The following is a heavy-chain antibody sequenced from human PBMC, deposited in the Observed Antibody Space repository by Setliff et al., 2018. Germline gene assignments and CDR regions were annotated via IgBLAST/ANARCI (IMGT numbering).Heavy chain of an antibody. V-gene: IGHV3-13*01. J-gene: IGHJ3*02. D-gene: IGHD1-26*01. CDR2: IGPSGAT. CDR1: GFTFSTYD. CDR3: AGESAPHGVRGVGGFDI. Sequence: GGSLRLSCAASGFTFSTYDLHWVRQVPGKGLEWVSSIGPSGATFYTGSVKGRFTISRENAKNSLYLQMNSLRAGDTAVYYCAGESAPHGVRGVGGFDIWGQGTMVTVS.